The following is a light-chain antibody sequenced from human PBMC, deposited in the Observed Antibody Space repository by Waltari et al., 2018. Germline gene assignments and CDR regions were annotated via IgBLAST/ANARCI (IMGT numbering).Light chain of an antibody. V-gene: IGKV1-9*01. CDR3: QDLHDYPV. CDR1: HDISSH. CDR2: PAS. Sequence: IQLTQSPSSLSASVGDRVTISCRASHDISSHLAWYQQKPGKAPTLLIYPASTLESGVPSRFSGSGSGTEFTLIITSLQPEDFATYFCQDLHDYPVFGPGTKVDIK. J-gene: IGKJ3*01.